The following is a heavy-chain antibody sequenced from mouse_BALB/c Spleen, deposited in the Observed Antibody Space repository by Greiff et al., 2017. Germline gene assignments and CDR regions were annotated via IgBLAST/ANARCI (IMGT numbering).Heavy chain of an antibody. V-gene: IGHV5-17*02. CDR2: ISSGSSTI. J-gene: IGHJ2*01. CDR1: GFTFSSFG. CDR3: ARDGYDGYPFDY. Sequence: DVQLVESGGGLVQPGGSRKLSCAASGFTFSSFGMHWVRQAPEKGLEWVAYISSGSSTIYYADTVKGRFTISRDNPKNTLFLQMTSLRSEDTAMYYCARDGYDGYPFDYWGQGTTLTVSA. D-gene: IGHD2-3*01.